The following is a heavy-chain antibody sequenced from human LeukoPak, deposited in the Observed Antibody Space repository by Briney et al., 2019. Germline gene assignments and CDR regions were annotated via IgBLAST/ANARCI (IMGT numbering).Heavy chain of an antibody. CDR3: ARGFDSSSWYYYYYMDV. CDR2: ISSSSSYI. D-gene: IGHD6-13*01. V-gene: IGHV3-21*01. J-gene: IGHJ6*03. CDR1: GFTFSSYS. Sequence: GGSLRLSCAASGFTFSSYSMNWVRQAPGKGLEWVSSISSSSSYIYYADSVKGRFTISRDNAKNSLYLQMNSLRAEDTAVYYCARGFDSSSWYYYYYMDVWGKGTTVTVSS.